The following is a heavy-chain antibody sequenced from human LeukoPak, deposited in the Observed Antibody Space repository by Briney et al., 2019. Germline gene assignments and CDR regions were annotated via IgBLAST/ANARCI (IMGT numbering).Heavy chain of an antibody. D-gene: IGHD1-26*01. CDR3: AKDKVGDAVGAPFDI. J-gene: IGHJ3*02. Sequence: GGSLRLSCAASGFTFDDYAMHWVRQAPGKGLEWVSGISWNSSSIGYADTVKGRFTISRDNAKNSLYLQMNGLRAEDTALYYCAKDKVGDAVGAPFDIWGQGTMVTVSS. V-gene: IGHV3-9*01. CDR1: GFTFDDYA. CDR2: ISWNSSSI.